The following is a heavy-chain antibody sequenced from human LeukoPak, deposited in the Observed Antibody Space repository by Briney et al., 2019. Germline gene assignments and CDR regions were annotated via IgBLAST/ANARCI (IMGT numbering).Heavy chain of an antibody. V-gene: IGHV1-18*01. CDR1: GYTFTSYG. CDR2: ISAYNGNT. D-gene: IGHD3-22*01. Sequence: GASVKVSCKASGYTFTSYGISWVRQAPGQGLEWMGWISAYNGNTNYAQKLQGRATMTTDTSTSTAYMELRSLRSDDTAVYYCARVFEDYYDSSGYYDDYWGQGTLVTVSS. CDR3: ARVFEDYYDSSGYYDDY. J-gene: IGHJ4*02.